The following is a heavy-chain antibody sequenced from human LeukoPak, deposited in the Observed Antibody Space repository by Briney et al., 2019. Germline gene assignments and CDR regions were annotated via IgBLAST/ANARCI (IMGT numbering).Heavy chain of an antibody. CDR2: ISFSGST. Sequence: SQTLSLTCTVSGGSITSGGYYWSWIRQHPGTGLEWIGYISFSGSTYYNPSLKSRITISVDTSKNQFSLKLSSVTAADTAVYYCARGYYDFWSGYYPNWFDPWGQGTLVTVSS. CDR3: ARGYYDFWSGYYPNWFDP. V-gene: IGHV4-31*03. D-gene: IGHD3-3*01. J-gene: IGHJ5*02. CDR1: GGSITSGGYY.